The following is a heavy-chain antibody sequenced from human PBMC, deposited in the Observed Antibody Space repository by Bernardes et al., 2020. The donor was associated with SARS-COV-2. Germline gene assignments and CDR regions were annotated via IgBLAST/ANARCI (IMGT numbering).Heavy chain of an antibody. J-gene: IGHJ4*02. D-gene: IGHD3-22*01. CDR1: GGSISSGTYY. CDR2: IYSSGST. CDR3: ARDYNDINGYYYPAFDY. V-gene: IGHV4-61*02. Sequence: SETLSLTCTVSGGSISSGTYYWSWIRQPAGKGLEWIGRIYSSGSTNYNPSLKSRVSISVDTSTNQFSLKLTSVTAADTAVYYCARDYNDINGYYYPAFDYWGPGTLVTVSS.